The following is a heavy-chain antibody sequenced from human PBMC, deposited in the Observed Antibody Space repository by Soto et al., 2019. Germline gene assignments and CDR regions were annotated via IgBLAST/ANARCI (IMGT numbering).Heavy chain of an antibody. Sequence: GSLRLSCAASGXTLSNYSMSWVRQAPGKGLEWVSTIIGTGGSPYYADFVKGRFTVSRDNSENTLYLQLNSIPVEDKAVYFCAKGQWLVFYFDYWGHGTLGTVSS. D-gene: IGHD6-19*01. CDR2: IIGTGGSP. CDR1: GXTLSNYS. CDR3: AKGQWLVFYFDY. J-gene: IGHJ4*01. V-gene: IGHV3-23*01.